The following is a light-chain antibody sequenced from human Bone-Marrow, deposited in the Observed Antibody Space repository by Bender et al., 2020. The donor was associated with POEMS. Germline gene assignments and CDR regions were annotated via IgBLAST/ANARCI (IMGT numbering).Light chain of an antibody. Sequence: SYVLTQPPSVSVAPGQTARITCGGNDIGSKSVHWYQQKPGQAPVLVVHDDNDRPSGIPERFSGSKSGNTASLTISGLQAEDEADYYCCSYAGSRPLVFGTGTKVTVL. CDR1: DIGSKS. V-gene: IGLV3-21*02. CDR3: CSYAGSRPLV. J-gene: IGLJ1*01. CDR2: DDN.